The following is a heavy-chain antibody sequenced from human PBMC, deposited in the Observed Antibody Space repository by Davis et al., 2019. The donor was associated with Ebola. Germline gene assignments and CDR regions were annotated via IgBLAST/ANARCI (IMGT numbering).Heavy chain of an antibody. Sequence: AASVKVSCKASGYTFTNYYMHWVRQAPGQGLEWMGMINPNDGRTIYAQKFQGRVTITMDTSASTAYMELSSLRSEDTAVYYCARCLVDYSSSWYGGEVYSYGMVVWGKGTTVTVSS. CDR3: ARCLVDYSSSWYGGEVYSYGMVV. D-gene: IGHD6-13*01. CDR2: INPNDGRT. J-gene: IGHJ6*04. CDR1: GYTFTNYY. V-gene: IGHV1-46*01.